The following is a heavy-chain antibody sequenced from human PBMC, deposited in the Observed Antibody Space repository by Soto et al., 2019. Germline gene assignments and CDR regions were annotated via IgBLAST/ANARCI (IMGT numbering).Heavy chain of an antibody. CDR3: ARNTYQLLLDKRWYYYYGMDV. V-gene: IGHV4-59*01. J-gene: IGHJ6*02. D-gene: IGHD2-2*01. CDR2: IYYSGST. CDR1: GGSISSYY. Sequence: TSETLSLTCTVSGGSISSYYWSWIRQPPGKGLEWIGYIYYSGSTNYNPSLKSRVTISVDTSKNQFSLKLSSVTAADTAVYYCARNTYQLLLDKRWYYYYGMDVWGQGTTVTVSS.